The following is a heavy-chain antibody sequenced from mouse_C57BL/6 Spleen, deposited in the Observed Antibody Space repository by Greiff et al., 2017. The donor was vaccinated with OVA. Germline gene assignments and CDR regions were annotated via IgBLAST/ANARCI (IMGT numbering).Heavy chain of an antibody. CDR2: VYPGSGSI. Sequence: VQLQQSGAELVKPGASVKLSCKASGYTFTEYTIHWVKQRSGQGLEWIGWVYPGSGSIKYNEKFKDKATLTAYKSSSTVYMELSRLTSEDSAVYFCARHEGSNYGAMDYWGQGTSVTVSS. CDR1: GYTFTEYT. D-gene: IGHD2-5*01. CDR3: ARHEGSNYGAMDY. J-gene: IGHJ4*01. V-gene: IGHV1-62-2*01.